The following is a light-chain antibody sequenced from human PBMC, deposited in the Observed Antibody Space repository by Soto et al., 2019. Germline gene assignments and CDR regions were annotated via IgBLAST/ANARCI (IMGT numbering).Light chain of an antibody. CDR2: DAS. J-gene: IGKJ5*01. V-gene: IGKV3-11*01. CDR3: QQRDNWPIT. Sequence: EIVLTQSPATLSSFPGDRVTLSCRASQYINTRLAWYQHRPGQAPRLLIYDASSRATGIPARFSGSGSGTDFFLTISSLEPEDFAVYYCQQRDNWPITFGHGTRLEIK. CDR1: QYINTR.